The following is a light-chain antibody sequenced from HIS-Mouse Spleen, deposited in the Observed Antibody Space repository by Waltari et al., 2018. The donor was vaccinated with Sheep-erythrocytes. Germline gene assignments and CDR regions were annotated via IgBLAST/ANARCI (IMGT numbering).Light chain of an antibody. CDR3: QQYYSFPLT. Sequence: SYELTQPPSVSVSPGQTASITCSGDKLGDKYACWYHQKPGQSPVLVIYQDSKRPSGIPERFSGSNSGNTATLTISCLQSEDFATYYCQQYYSFPLTFGGGTK. CDR2: QDS. CDR1: KLGDKY. V-gene: IGLV3-1*01. J-gene: IGLJ2*01.